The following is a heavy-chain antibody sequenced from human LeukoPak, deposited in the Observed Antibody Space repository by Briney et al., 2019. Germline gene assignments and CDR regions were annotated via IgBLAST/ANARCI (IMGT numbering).Heavy chain of an antibody. CDR2: ISYDGSNK. CDR3: AKSFWKWFGEFDPVGGAFDI. Sequence: GGSLRLSCAASGFTFSSYGMHWVRQAPGKGLEWVAVISYDGSNKYYADSVKGRFTISRDNSKNTLYLQMNSLRAEDTAVYYCAKSFWKWFGEFDPVGGAFDIWGQGTMVTVSS. J-gene: IGHJ3*02. V-gene: IGHV3-30*18. CDR1: GFTFSSYG. D-gene: IGHD3-10*01.